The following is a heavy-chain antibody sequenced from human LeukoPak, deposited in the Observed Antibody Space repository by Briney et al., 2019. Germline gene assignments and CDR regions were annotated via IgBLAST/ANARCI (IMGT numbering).Heavy chain of an antibody. CDR2: ISSSSSYI. Sequence: PGGSLRLSCAASGFTFSSYSMNWVRQAPGKGLEWVSSISSSSSYIYFADSVKGRFIISRDNAKNSLYLQMNSLRAEDTAVYYCATSVRFLDNWGQGTLVTVSS. CDR1: GFTFSSYS. CDR3: ATSVRFLDN. D-gene: IGHD3-3*01. J-gene: IGHJ4*02. V-gene: IGHV3-21*01.